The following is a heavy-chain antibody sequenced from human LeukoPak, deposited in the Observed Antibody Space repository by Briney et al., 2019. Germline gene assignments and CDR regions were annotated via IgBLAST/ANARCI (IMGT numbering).Heavy chain of an antibody. V-gene: IGHV4-59*12. Sequence: SETLSLTCTVSGGSISSYYWSWIRQPPGKGLEWIGYIYYSGSTNYNPSLKSRVTISVDTSKNQFSLKLSSVTAADTAVHYCARDYDGSGSYYSDWFDPWGQGTLVTVSS. CDR3: ARDYDGSGSYYSDWFDP. CDR2: IYYSGST. D-gene: IGHD3-10*01. J-gene: IGHJ5*02. CDR1: GGSISSYY.